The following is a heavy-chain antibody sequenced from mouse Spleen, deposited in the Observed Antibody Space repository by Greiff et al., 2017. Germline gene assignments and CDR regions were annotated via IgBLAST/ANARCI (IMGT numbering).Heavy chain of an antibody. CDR2: ISSGGGNT. D-gene: IGHD1-1*01. V-gene: IGHV5-9*03. J-gene: IGHJ2*01. CDR3: ARSITTVAYFDY. CDR1: GFTFSSYA. Sequence: EVMLVESGGGLVKLGGSLKLSCAASGFTFSSYAMSWVRQTPEKRLEWVATISSGGGNTYYPDSVKGRFTISRDNAKNTLYLQMSSLKSEDTAMYYCARSITTVAYFDYWGQGTTLTVSS.